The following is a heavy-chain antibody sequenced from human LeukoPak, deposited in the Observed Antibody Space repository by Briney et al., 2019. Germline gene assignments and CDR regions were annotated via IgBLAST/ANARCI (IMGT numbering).Heavy chain of an antibody. CDR2: INPNSGGT. CDR1: GYTFTGYY. CDR3: ARIRRQNSTASGY. V-gene: IGHV1-2*02. D-gene: IGHD6-13*01. J-gene: IGHJ4*02. Sequence: ASVKVSCKASGYTFTGYYMHWVRQAPGQGLEWMGWINPNSGGTNYAQKFRGRVTMTRDTSISTAYMELSRLRSDDTAVYYCARIRRQNSTASGYWGQGTLVTVSS.